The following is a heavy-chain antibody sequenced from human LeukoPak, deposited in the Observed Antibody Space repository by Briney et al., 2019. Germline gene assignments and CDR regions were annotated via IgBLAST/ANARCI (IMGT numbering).Heavy chain of an antibody. D-gene: IGHD5-18*01. Sequence: SGGSLRLSCAASGFTFSNYWMHWVRQAPGRGLVWVSRINSDGINTSYADSVKGRFTISRDNAKNSLYLQMNSLRAEDTAVYYCARDLGPMVTHFIDYWGQGTLVTVSS. CDR1: GFTFSNYW. V-gene: IGHV3-74*01. CDR3: ARDLGPMVTHFIDY. J-gene: IGHJ4*02. CDR2: INSDGINT.